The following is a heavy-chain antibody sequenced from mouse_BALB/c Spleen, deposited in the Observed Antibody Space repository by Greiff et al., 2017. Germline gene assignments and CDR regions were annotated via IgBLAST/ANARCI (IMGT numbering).Heavy chain of an antibody. D-gene: IGHD1-1*01. Sequence: EVQLQESGGGLVKPGGSLKLSCAASGFTFSDYYMYWVRQTPEKRLEWVATISDGGSYTYYPDSVKGRFTISRDNAKNNLYLQMSSLKSEDTAMYYCARDRTTVDYWGQGTTLTVSS. J-gene: IGHJ2*01. CDR3: ARDRTTVDY. CDR1: GFTFSDYY. CDR2: ISDGGSYT. V-gene: IGHV5-4*02.